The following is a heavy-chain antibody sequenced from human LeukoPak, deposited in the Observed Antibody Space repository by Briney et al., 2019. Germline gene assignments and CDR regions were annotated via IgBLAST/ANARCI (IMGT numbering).Heavy chain of an antibody. V-gene: IGHV3-21*01. D-gene: IGHD3-9*01. Sequence: PGGSLRLSCAASGFTFSSYSMNWVRQAPGKGLEWVSSISSSSSYVYYADSVKGRFTISRDNAKNSLYLQMNSLRAEDTAVYYCARGDILTGFDYWGQGTLVTVSS. CDR3: ARGDILTGFDY. CDR1: GFTFSSYS. CDR2: ISSSSSYV. J-gene: IGHJ4*02.